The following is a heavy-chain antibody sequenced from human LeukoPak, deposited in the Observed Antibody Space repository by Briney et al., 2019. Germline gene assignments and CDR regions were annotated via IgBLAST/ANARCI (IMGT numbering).Heavy chain of an antibody. Sequence: SETLSLTRTVSGGSFSIYYWSWIRQPAGKGLEWIGRIYTSGSTNYNPSLKSRVTMSVDTSKNQFSLNLNSVTAADTAVYYCARGPTTVTRAFDYWGQGTLVTVSS. D-gene: IGHD4-17*01. V-gene: IGHV4-4*07. CDR1: GGSFSIYY. J-gene: IGHJ4*02. CDR2: IYTSGST. CDR3: ARGPTTVTRAFDY.